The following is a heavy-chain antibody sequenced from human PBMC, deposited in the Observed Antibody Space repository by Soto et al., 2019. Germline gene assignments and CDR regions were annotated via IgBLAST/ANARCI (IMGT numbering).Heavy chain of an antibody. J-gene: IGHJ4*02. V-gene: IGHV3-15*07. CDR3: SWDNTAYYALAY. CDR2: MKNQGSGWTT. Sequence: EVQLVESGGGLVEPGGSLRLSCAASGFTFKNAWMVWVRQAPGKGLEWVGRMKNQGSGWTTDYAAPVKGRFTISRDDSQNTQHLHMNSLKTEDTGVYNCSWDNTAYYALAYWGRATLVTVSS. D-gene: IGHD3-22*01. CDR1: GFTFKNAW.